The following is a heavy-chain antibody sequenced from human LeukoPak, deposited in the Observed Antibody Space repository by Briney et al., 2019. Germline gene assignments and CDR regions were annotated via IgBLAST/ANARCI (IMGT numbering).Heavy chain of an antibody. CDR2: INHSGST. D-gene: IGHD3-9*01. Sequence: SETLFLTCAVYGVSFSGYYWSWIRQPPGKGLEWIGEINHSGSTNYNPSLKSRVTISVDTSKNQFSLKLSSVTAADTAVYYCARGAHVLRYFDWSAGVTEYFQHWGQGTLVTVSS. CDR1: GVSFSGYY. V-gene: IGHV4-34*01. CDR3: ARGAHVLRYFDWSAGVTEYFQH. J-gene: IGHJ1*01.